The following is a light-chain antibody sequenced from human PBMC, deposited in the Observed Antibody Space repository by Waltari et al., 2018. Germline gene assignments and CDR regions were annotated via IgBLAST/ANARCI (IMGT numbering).Light chain of an antibody. J-gene: IGLJ2*01. CDR1: SGHSSYA. CDR3: QTWGTGIRV. CDR2: LNSGGSQ. Sequence: QLVLSQSPSASVSLGASVKLTCTLSSGHSSYAIAWHQQEPETGPRYLMKLNSGGSQSKGDGIPHRFSGSSAGAERYLTLSGLQSEDEADYYCQTWGTGIRVFGGGTKLTVL. V-gene: IGLV4-69*01.